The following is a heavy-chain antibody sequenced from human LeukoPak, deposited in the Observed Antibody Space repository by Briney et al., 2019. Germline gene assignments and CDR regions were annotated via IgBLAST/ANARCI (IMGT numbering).Heavy chain of an antibody. D-gene: IGHD3-16*02. V-gene: IGHV4-38-2*02. J-gene: IGHJ4*02. CDR1: GYSISNGYY. Sequence: SETLSLTCTVSGYSISNGYYWGWIRQPPGKGLEWIGSIYHSGSTYYNPSLKSRVTISLDTSKNQFSLKLSSVTAADAAVYYCARVRRVERLGELSSQVDYWGQGTLVTVSS. CDR2: IYHSGST. CDR3: ARVRRVERLGELSSQVDY.